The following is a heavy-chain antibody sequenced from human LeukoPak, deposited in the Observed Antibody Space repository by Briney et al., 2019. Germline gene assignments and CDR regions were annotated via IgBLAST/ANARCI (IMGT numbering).Heavy chain of an antibody. J-gene: IGHJ4*02. CDR1: GFTFSSYA. D-gene: IGHD3-22*01. CDR2: ISGSGDNT. V-gene: IGHV3-23*01. Sequence: GGSLRLSCAASGFTFSSYAMSWVRQAPGKGLEWVSGISGSGDNTYYVDSVKGRFTISRDNSKNTLYVQVNSLGTEDTGAYYCAKGSYYDSSGSFYFDYWGQGTLVTVSS. CDR3: AKGSYYDSSGSFYFDY.